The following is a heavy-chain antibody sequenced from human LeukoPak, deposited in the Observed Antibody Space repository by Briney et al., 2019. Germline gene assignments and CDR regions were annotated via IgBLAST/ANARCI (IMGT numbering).Heavy chain of an antibody. Sequence: PGRTLRLSCAASGFTFSSYGMSWVRQAPGKGLEWVSGMSGSGGSTYYADSVKGRFTISRDNFKNTLYLQMNSLRAEDTAVYYCAKDRGSDYWGQGTLVTVSS. J-gene: IGHJ4*02. CDR1: GFTFSSYG. D-gene: IGHD3-10*01. V-gene: IGHV3-23*01. CDR3: AKDRGSDY. CDR2: MSGSGGST.